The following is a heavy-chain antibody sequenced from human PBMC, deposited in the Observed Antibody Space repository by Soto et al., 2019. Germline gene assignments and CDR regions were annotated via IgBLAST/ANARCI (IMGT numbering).Heavy chain of an antibody. CDR1: EFTFSNYV. Sequence: EVQLLESGGGLVQPGGSLRLSCADSEFTFSNYVMRWVRQAPGKGLEWVSAISGSGGVSTYYADSVKGRFTISRDNSKNTLCLQMSSLRAEDTAVYYCSKLVGATVVRDYWGQGTLVIVSS. J-gene: IGHJ4*02. D-gene: IGHD1-26*01. V-gene: IGHV3-23*01. CDR3: SKLVGATVVRDY. CDR2: ISGSGGVST.